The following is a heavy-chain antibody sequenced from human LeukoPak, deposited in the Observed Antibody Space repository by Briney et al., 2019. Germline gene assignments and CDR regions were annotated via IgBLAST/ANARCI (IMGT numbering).Heavy chain of an antibody. V-gene: IGHV3-23*01. Sequence: GGSLRLFCAASGFTFSSYAMSWVRQAPGKGLEWVSAISGSGGSTYYADSVKGRFTITRDNSKNTLYLQMNSLRAEDTAVYYCAKDSYSNYVDYFDYWGQGTLVTVSS. D-gene: IGHD4-11*01. CDR2: ISGSGGST. J-gene: IGHJ4*02. CDR3: AKDSYSNYVDYFDY. CDR1: GFTFSSYA.